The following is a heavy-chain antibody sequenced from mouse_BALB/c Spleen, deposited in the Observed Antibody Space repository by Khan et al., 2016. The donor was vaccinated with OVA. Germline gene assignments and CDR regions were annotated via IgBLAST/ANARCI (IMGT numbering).Heavy chain of an antibody. V-gene: IGHV9-3-1*01. CDR1: GYTFTTYG. J-gene: IGHJ4*01. CDR2: INTYTGEP. CDR3: ARVGYSGTMDY. D-gene: IGHD2-14*01. Sequence: QIQLVQCGPELKKPGVTVKISCKASGYTFTTYGMNWVKQAPGKGLKWMGWINTYTGEPTYVDDFKGRFAFSLETSASTAYLQINNLKNEDTATYFCARVGYSGTMDYWGQGTSVTVSS.